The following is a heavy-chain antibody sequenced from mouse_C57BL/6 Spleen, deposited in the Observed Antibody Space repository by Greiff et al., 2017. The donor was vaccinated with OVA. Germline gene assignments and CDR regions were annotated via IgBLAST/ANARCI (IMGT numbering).Heavy chain of an antibody. J-gene: IGHJ2*01. V-gene: IGHV3-6*01. Sequence: EVKLQESGPGLVKPSQSLSLTCSVTGYSITSGYYWNWIRQFPGNKLEWMGYISYDGSNNYNPSLTPPLSITRDTSKNQFFLKLNSVTTEDTATYYCARGIVAIDYRGQGTTLTVSS. CDR1: GYSITSGYY. CDR2: ISYDGSN. CDR3: ARGIVAIDY. D-gene: IGHD1-1*01.